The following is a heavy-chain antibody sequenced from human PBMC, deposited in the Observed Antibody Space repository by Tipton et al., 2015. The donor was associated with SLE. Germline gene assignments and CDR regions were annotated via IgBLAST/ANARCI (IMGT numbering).Heavy chain of an antibody. J-gene: IGHJ1*01. Sequence: TLSLTCTVSGGSISSGYFWGWIRQPPGKGLEWIGYIYYSGSTNYNPSLKSRVTISVDTSKNQFSLKLSSVTAADTAVYYCARDQGSSSGIQHWGQGTLVTVSS. CDR2: IYYSGST. CDR1: GGSISSGYF. CDR3: ARDQGSSSGIQH. V-gene: IGHV4-61*01. D-gene: IGHD6-13*01.